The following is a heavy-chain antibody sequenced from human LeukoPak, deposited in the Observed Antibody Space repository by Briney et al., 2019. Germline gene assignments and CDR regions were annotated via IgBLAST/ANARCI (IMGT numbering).Heavy chain of an antibody. V-gene: IGHV3-74*01. Sequence: GGSLRLSCAASGFTFSSYWMHWVRQVPGKGLVWVSRINTDGSSTTYADSVKGRFTISRDNSKNTLYLQMNSLRAEDTAVYYCAKDRAVRGVITLDYWGQGTLVTVSS. CDR1: GFTFSSYW. D-gene: IGHD3-10*01. CDR3: AKDRAVRGVITLDY. CDR2: INTDGSST. J-gene: IGHJ4*02.